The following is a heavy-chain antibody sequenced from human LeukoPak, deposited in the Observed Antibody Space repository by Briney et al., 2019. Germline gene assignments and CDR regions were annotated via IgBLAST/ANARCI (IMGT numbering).Heavy chain of an antibody. D-gene: IGHD5-18*01. J-gene: IGHJ3*02. CDR1: GFIFCNYA. V-gene: IGHV3-23*01. CDR2: IDTSGGA. CDR3: VRGIYGSGWDI. Sequence: GGSLRPSCAASGFIFCNYALKWVRPAPGEGLGWVSGIDTSGGAQCADSVKGRCTMSRDNSKNMLFLQMSSLRVEDTAVYYCVRGIYGSGWDIWGQGTMVTVSS.